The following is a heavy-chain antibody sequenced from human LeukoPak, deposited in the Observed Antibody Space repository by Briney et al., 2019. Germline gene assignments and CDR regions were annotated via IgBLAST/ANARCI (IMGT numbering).Heavy chain of an antibody. Sequence: ASVKVSCKASGYSFTSYDINWVGQAPGQGLEWMGWINPNSGGTNYAQKFQGRVTMTRDTSISTAYMELSRLRSDDTAVYYCARVWIGWFHMDVWGKGTTVTVSS. CDR1: GYSFTSYD. CDR3: ARVWIGWFHMDV. CDR2: INPNSGGT. V-gene: IGHV1-2*02. D-gene: IGHD3-10*01. J-gene: IGHJ6*03.